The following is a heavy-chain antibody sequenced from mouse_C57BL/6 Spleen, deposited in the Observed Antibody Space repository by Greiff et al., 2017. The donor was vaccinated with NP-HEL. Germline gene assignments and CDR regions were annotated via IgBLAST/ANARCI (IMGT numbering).Heavy chain of an antibody. J-gene: IGHJ3*01. Sequence: DVQLQESGPGMVKPSQSLSLTCTVTGYSITSGYDWHWIRHFPGNKLEWMGYISYSGSTNYNPSLKSRISITHDTSKNHFFLKLNSVTTEDTATYYCARTSPYYGSSPWFAYWGQGTLVTVSA. CDR1: GYSITSGYD. V-gene: IGHV3-1*01. CDR3: ARTSPYYGSSPWFAY. CDR2: ISYSGST. D-gene: IGHD1-1*01.